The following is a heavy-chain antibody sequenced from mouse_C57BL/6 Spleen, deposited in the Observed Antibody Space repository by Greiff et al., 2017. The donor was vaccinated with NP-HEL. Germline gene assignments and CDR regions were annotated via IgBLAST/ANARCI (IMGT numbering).Heavy chain of an antibody. CDR1: GFNIKDDY. Sequence: EVMLVESGAELVRPGASVKLSCTASGFNIKDDYMHWVKQRPEQGLEWIGWIDPENGDTEYASKFQGKATITADTSSNTAYLQLSSLTSEDTAVYYCTTYYYGSLYYFDYWGQGTTLTVSS. D-gene: IGHD1-1*01. J-gene: IGHJ2*01. CDR3: TTYYYGSLYYFDY. V-gene: IGHV14-4*01. CDR2: IDPENGDT.